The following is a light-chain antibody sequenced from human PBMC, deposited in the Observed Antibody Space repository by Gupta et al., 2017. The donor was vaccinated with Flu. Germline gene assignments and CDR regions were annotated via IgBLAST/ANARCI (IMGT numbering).Light chain of an antibody. Sequence: QSVLTHPPSVSAAPGPKVTIPCSGSSSNLGNNYVSWYQQLPGTAPKLLIYDNYKRPTGIPDRFSGSKSGTSSTLGITGLQTGDESDYYCGTWDFSLTAGVFGGGTKLTVL. CDR2: DNY. V-gene: IGLV1-51*01. CDR1: SSNLGNNY. J-gene: IGLJ3*02. CDR3: GTWDFSLTAGV.